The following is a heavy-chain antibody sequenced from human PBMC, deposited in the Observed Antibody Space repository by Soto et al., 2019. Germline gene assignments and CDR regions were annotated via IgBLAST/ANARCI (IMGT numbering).Heavy chain of an antibody. CDR3: ARVATGSYNWFDP. V-gene: IGHV3-74*01. CDR1: GFTFTSYW. Sequence: EVQLVESGGGLVQPGGSLRLSCAASGFTFTSYWMHWVRQAPGMGLMWVSRINSDGTTTTSADSVKGRFTISRDNAKNTLYLQMNSLRAEDTAVYYCARVATGSYNWFDPWGPGTLVTVSS. J-gene: IGHJ5*02. CDR2: INSDGTTT. D-gene: IGHD1-26*01.